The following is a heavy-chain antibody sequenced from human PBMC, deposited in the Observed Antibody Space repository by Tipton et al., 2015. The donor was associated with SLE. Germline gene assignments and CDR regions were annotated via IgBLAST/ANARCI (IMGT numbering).Heavy chain of an antibody. CDR1: GGSISSYY. CDR2: IYYSGST. V-gene: IGHV4-59*01. Sequence: TLYLTCTVSGGSISSYYWSWIRQPPGKGLEWIGYIYYSGSTNYNPSLKSRVTISVDTSKNQFSLKLSSVTAADTAVYYCARACLIFGVVHPYCYGMDVWGQGTTVTVSS. J-gene: IGHJ6*02. D-gene: IGHD3-3*01. CDR3: ARACLIFGVVHPYCYGMDV.